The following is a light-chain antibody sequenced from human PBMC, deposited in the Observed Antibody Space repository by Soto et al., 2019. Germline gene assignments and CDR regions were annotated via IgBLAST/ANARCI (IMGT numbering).Light chain of an antibody. CDR1: QSVSSSS. J-gene: IGKJ1*01. V-gene: IGKV3-20*01. Sequence: EIVLTQSPGTLSLSPGERATFSCRASQSVSSSSLAWYQQKPGHGPRIHSYGASSRATGIPDRFSGSGSGTDFTLTISRLEPEDFAVYYCQQYGSSRAFGQGTKVDI. CDR3: QQYGSSRA. CDR2: GAS.